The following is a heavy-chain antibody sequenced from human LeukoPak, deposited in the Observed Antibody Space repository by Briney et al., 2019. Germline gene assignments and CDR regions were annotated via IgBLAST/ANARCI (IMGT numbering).Heavy chain of an antibody. CDR1: GFTFSSYG. D-gene: IGHD3-9*01. CDR3: ARGVYDILTGYPACFDY. Sequence: PGGSLRLSCAASGFTFSSYGMHWVRQAPGKGLEWVAVIWYDGSNKYYADSVKGRFTISRDNSKNTLYLQMNSLRAEDTAVYYCARGVYDILTGYPACFDYWGQGTLVTVSS. CDR2: IWYDGSNK. J-gene: IGHJ4*02. V-gene: IGHV3-33*01.